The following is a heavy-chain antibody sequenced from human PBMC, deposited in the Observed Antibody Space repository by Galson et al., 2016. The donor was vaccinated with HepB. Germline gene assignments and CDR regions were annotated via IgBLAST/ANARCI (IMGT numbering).Heavy chain of an antibody. Sequence: SVKVSCKASGYIFTSSYMHWVRQAPGQRLEWRGIINPSGGSTSSAQKFQGRVTMTRDTSTSTVYMELSSLRSEDTAVYYCARSADSSGTAEYFQHWGQGTLVTVSS. D-gene: IGHD6-19*01. J-gene: IGHJ1*01. CDR3: ARSADSSGTAEYFQH. V-gene: IGHV1-46*01. CDR2: INPSGGST. CDR1: GYIFTSSY.